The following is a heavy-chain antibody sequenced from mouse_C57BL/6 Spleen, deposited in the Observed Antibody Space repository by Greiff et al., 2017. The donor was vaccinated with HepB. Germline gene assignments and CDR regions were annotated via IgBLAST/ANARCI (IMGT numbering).Heavy chain of an antibody. CDR2: INPYNGGT. J-gene: IGHJ2*01. V-gene: IGHV1-19*01. D-gene: IGHD3-2*02. CDR3: AREAQAADY. Sequence: EVQLQQSGPVLVKPGASLTMSCTASGYTFTDYYMNWVKQSHGKSLEWIGVINPYNGGTSYNQKIKGLAILTVDKSSRAACMVLNSLTSEDSAVYCCAREAQAADYWGQGTTLTVSS. CDR1: GYTFTDYY.